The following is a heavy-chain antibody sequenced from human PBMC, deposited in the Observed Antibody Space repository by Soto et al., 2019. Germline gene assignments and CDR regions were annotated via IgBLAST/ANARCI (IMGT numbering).Heavy chain of an antibody. CDR3: ARGLERYCSGGSCYVMFDY. CDR1: GFTFSSYS. V-gene: IGHV3-21*01. Sequence: PGGSLRLSCAASGFTFSSYSMNWVRQAPGKGLEWVSSISSSSSYIYYADSVKGRFTISRDNAKNSLYLQMNSLRAEDTAVYYCARGLERYCSGGSCYVMFDYWGQGTLVTVSS. D-gene: IGHD2-15*01. J-gene: IGHJ4*02. CDR2: ISSSSSYI.